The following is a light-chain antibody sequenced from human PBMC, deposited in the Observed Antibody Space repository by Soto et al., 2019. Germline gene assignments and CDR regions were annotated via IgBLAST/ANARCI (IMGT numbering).Light chain of an antibody. CDR1: QSISSN. V-gene: IGKV3D-15*01. CDR2: GAS. Sequence: EIVMTQSPATLSVSPGERATLSCRASQSISSNLAWYQHKPGQAPXXLXYGASTRATGIPARFSGSGSGTEFTLTISSLQSEDFAVYYCQQYNYWPRSITFGQGTRLEIK. CDR3: QQYNYWPRSIT. J-gene: IGKJ5*01.